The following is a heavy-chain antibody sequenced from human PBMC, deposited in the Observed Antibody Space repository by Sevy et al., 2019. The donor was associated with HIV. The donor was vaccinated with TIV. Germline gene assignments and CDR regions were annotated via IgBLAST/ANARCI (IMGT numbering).Heavy chain of an antibody. J-gene: IGHJ4*02. D-gene: IGHD5-12*01. CDR1: GFTFDDYA. Sequence: GGSLRLSCTTSGFTFDDYAMSWFRQAPGKGLEWVAFITRNSYEAYGGTTDYGSSVKGGFNISRDDSKSIAYLQMNSLKIEDTAVYYCTRGLATADTPEYYFDYWGQGTLVTVSS. V-gene: IGHV3-49*03. CDR2: ITRNSYEAYGGTT. CDR3: TRGLATADTPEYYFDY.